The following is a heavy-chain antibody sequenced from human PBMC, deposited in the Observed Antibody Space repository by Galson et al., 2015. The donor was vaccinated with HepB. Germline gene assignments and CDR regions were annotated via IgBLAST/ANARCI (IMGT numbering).Heavy chain of an antibody. J-gene: IGHJ4*02. CDR1: GFSFDDYA. CDR3: AKDRGLRDYDSLDY. Sequence: SLRLSCATSGFSFDDYAMHWVRQAPGKGLEWVSSISWNGGDITYADSVKGRCTISRDNAKNSVVLQMNSLRDEDTAFYYCAKDRGLRDYDSLDYWGQGTLVTVSS. D-gene: IGHD3-22*01. V-gene: IGHV3-9*01. CDR2: ISWNGGDI.